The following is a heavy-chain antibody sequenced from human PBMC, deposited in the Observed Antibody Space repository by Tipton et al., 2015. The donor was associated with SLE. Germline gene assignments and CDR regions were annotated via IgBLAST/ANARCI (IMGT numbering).Heavy chain of an antibody. Sequence: TLSLTCTVSGGSISSSSYYWGWIRQPPGKGLEWIGSIYYSGSTYYNPSLKSRVTISVDTSKNQFSLKLSSVTAADTAAYYCASSNGYSSSWYGPYNWFDPWGQGTLVTVSS. CDR2: IYYSGST. CDR1: GGSISSSSYY. J-gene: IGHJ5*02. CDR3: ASSNGYSSSWYGPYNWFDP. D-gene: IGHD6-13*01. V-gene: IGHV4-39*07.